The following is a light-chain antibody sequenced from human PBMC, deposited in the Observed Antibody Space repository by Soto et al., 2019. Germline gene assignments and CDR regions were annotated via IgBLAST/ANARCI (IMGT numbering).Light chain of an antibody. Sequence: EMVMTQSPATLSVSPGERATLSCWASQSVGSNFAWYQQNPGQTPRLLIYGASTRATGIPARFSGSGSGTEFTLPISSLESEDFAVYYCQQYNDWPYTFDQGTKLEIK. V-gene: IGKV3-15*01. J-gene: IGKJ2*01. CDR3: QQYNDWPYT. CDR1: QSVGSN. CDR2: GAS.